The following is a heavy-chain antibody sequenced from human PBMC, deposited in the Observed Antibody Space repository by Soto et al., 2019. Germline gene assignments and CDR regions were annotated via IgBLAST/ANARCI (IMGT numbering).Heavy chain of an antibody. CDR2: ISAHYGNT. V-gene: IGHV1-18*01. CDR1: GYAFTTYG. CDR3: ARGRYGDY. D-gene: IGHD1-1*01. Sequence: QVHLVQSGVEVKKPGASVKVSCKGSGYAFTTYGITWVRQAPGQGLEWMGWISAHYGNTNYAQKLQGRVTVTSDTSTSTAYVELRSLRSDDTAVYYCARGRYGDYWGQGALVTVSS. J-gene: IGHJ4*02.